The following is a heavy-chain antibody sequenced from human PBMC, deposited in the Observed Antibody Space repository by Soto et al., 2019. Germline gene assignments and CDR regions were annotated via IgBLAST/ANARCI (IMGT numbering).Heavy chain of an antibody. V-gene: IGHV4-59*01. CDR3: ARKGAAASYAHYYMDV. CDR1: GGAISPYY. CDR2: VYYSGNT. J-gene: IGHJ6*03. D-gene: IGHD6-13*01. Sequence: SETLSLTCTVSGGAISPYYWSWIRQPPGRGLEWIGYVYYSGNTNYNPSLESRVTISVDTSRNRFSLNLTSATAADTAVYYCARKGAAASYAHYYMDVWGRGTAVTVS.